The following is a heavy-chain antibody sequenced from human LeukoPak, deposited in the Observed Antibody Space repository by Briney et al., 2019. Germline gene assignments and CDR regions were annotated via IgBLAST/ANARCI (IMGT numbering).Heavy chain of an antibody. V-gene: IGHV4-39*07. CDR2: IFYSGAT. D-gene: IGHD3-9*01. J-gene: IGHJ4*02. CDR3: ARDCSDVLTGYFVDF. Sequence: PSETLSLTCSVSGGSISSVSYYWAWIRQPPGKGLEWIGSIFYSGATYYNSSLKSRVTISVDTSENLYSLKLSSVTAADTAVYYCARDCSDVLTGYFVDFWGQGTLVTVSS. CDR1: GGSISSVSYY.